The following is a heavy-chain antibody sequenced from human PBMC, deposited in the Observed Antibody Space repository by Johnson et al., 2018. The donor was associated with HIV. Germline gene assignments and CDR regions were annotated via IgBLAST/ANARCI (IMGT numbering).Heavy chain of an antibody. CDR1: GFTFSSYG. CDR2: IRYDGSNK. V-gene: IGHV3-30*02. D-gene: IGHD4-23*01. J-gene: IGHJ3*01. CDR3: AKRNGGNSPRAFDL. Sequence: QLVESGGGVVQPGGSLRLSCAASGFTFSSYGMHWVRQAPGKGLEWVAFIRYDGSNKYYADSVKGRFTISRDNSKNTLYLQMNSLRAEDTAVYYCAKRNGGNSPRAFDLWGQGTMCTVSS.